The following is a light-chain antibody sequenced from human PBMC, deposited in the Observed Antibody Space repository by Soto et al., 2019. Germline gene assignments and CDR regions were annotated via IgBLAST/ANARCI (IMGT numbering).Light chain of an antibody. CDR3: QQYSNFSPT. Sequence: IQMTQTPSTLSASVGDRVTITCRASRSVSPWLAWYQQTPGKAPKLLIYDVSNLQFGIPSRFSGSGSETDFTLTISGLQPDDFATYYCQQYSNFSPTFGQGTKLDI. CDR1: RSVSPW. V-gene: IGKV1-5*01. J-gene: IGKJ2*01. CDR2: DVS.